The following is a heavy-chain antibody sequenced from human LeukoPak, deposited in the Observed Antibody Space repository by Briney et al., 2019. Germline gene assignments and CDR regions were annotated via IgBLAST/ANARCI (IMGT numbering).Heavy chain of an antibody. Sequence: GGSLRLSCAAPGFIVSDNYMSWVRQAPGKGLEWVSIIYDDAYYADPVKGRFTISRDSSKNTVYLQMNSLRAEDTALYYCARDHRDYYMDVWGKGTTVTVSS. CDR2: IYDDA. V-gene: IGHV3-53*01. D-gene: IGHD1-14*01. CDR3: ARDHRDYYMDV. CDR1: GFIVSDNY. J-gene: IGHJ6*03.